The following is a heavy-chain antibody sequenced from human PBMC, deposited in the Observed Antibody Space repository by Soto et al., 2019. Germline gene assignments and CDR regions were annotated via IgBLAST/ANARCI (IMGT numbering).Heavy chain of an antibody. Sequence: PSETLSLTCTVSGGSISSYYWSWLRQPPGKGLEWIGYIYYSGSTNYNPSLKSRVTISVDTSKNQFSLKLSSVTAADTAVYYCARESIYSRSIDYWGQGTLVTVS. J-gene: IGHJ4*02. D-gene: IGHD6-13*01. CDR3: ARESIYSRSIDY. CDR2: IYYSGST. V-gene: IGHV4-59*01. CDR1: GGSISSYY.